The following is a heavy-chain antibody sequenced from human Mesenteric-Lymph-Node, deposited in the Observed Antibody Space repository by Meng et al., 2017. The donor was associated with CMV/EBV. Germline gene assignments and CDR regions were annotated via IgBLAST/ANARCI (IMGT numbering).Heavy chain of an antibody. CDR3: AKDSGMEMYYFDY. CDR2: IVYDGSNK. CDR1: GFTFSRNN. D-gene: IGHD3-10*01. V-gene: IGHV3-30*02. J-gene: IGHJ4*02. Sequence: GGSLRLSCAASGFTFSRNNMHWVRQAPGKGLEWVTFIVYDGSNKYSVESVKGRFTISRDNSKSTLYLQMNSLRPEDTAVYYCAKDSGMEMYYFDYWGQGTLVTVSS.